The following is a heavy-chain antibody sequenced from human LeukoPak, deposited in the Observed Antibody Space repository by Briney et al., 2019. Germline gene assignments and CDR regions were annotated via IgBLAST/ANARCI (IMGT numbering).Heavy chain of an antibody. Sequence: GRSLRLSCAASGITFSRFWMSWVRQAPGKGRRWVANINQDGSEKHYVDSVKGRFTISRDNAENSLYLQMNSLRAEDTAIYYCTRVGYIDEGIDYWGQGTLVTVSS. D-gene: IGHD5-24*01. CDR3: TRVGYIDEGIDY. CDR2: INQDGSEK. CDR1: GITFSRFW. J-gene: IGHJ4*02. V-gene: IGHV3-7*04.